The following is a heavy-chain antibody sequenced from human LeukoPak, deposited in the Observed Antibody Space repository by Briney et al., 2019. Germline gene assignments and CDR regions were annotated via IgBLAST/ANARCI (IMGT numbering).Heavy chain of an antibody. CDR1: GLTFSSYA. Sequence: PGGSLRLSCAASGLTFSSYAMHWVRQAPGKGLEWVAVISYDGSNKYHADSVKGRFTISRDNAKNSLYLQMNSLRAEDTAVYYCARDSQGQEGFDYWGQGTLVTVSS. J-gene: IGHJ4*02. V-gene: IGHV3-30-3*01. CDR2: ISYDGSNK. CDR3: ARDSQGQEGFDY.